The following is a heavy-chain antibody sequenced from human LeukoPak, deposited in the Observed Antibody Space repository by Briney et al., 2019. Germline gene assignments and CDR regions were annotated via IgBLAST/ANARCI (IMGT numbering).Heavy chain of an antibody. CDR2: VSDFESFSDSESESVDDSENT. D-gene: IGHD4-17*01. CDR1: GGFIVSFY. V-gene: IGHV4-59*01. J-gene: IGHJ4*02. Sequence: SETPSLTCTLSGGFIVSFYWSWIRQSPGGDLEWTGHVSDFESFSDSESESVDDSENTSYNPALKSRVTISLDTYKKQVSLKLRTVTAADTAILFCARGVTTFFDHWGQGILVAVSS. CDR3: ARGVTTFFDH.